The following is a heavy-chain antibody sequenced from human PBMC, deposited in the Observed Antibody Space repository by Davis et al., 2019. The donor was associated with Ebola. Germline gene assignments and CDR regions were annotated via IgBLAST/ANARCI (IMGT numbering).Heavy chain of an antibody. CDR1: GFIFSTYV. V-gene: IGHV3-23*01. Sequence: GESLKISCSAPGFIFSTYVMSWVRRAPGKGLEWVSTHGTSGDTYYADSVKGRFTISRDNSKNTLYLQMNGLRVEDTAIYYCAKDTSNIWFDIWGQGTMVTVSS. J-gene: IGHJ3*02. CDR2: HGTSGDT. D-gene: IGHD1-26*01. CDR3: AKDTSNIWFDI.